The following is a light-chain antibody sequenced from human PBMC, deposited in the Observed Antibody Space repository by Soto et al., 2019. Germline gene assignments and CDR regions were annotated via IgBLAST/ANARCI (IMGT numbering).Light chain of an antibody. V-gene: IGKV3D-20*02. CDR1: QSVSSNY. J-gene: IGKJ4*01. CDR3: QQRSNWPLT. CDR2: GAS. Sequence: EIVLTQSPGTLSLSPGERATLSCRASQSVSSNYLAWYQQKPGQAPRLLIYGASSRATGIPDRFSGSGSGTDFTLTIRRLEPEDFAIYYCQQRSNWPLTFGGGTKVEIK.